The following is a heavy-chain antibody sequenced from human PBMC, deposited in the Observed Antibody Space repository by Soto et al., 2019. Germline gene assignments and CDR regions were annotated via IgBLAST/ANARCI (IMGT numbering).Heavy chain of an antibody. J-gene: IGHJ4*02. CDR1: GGSFSGYY. CDR2: INHSGST. Sequence: QVQLQQWGAGLLKPSETLSLTCAVYGGSFSGYYWSWIRQPPGKGLEWIGEINHSGSTNYNPSLKSRVTISVDTSKNQFSLKLSFVTAADTAVYYCARGAGVANYFDYWGQGTLVTVSS. V-gene: IGHV4-34*01. CDR3: ARGAGVANYFDY.